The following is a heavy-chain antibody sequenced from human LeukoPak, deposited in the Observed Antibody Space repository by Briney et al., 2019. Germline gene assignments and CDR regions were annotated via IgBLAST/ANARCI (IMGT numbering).Heavy chain of an antibody. J-gene: IGHJ6*03. V-gene: IGHV4-59*01. CDR1: GMRFTDYS. D-gene: IGHD2-2*01. CDR3: AREVPARRQYYYYYYMDV. CDR2: IYYSGST. Sequence: LRLSCAASGMRFTDYSMSWIRQAPGKGLEWIGYIYYSGSTNYNPSLKSRVTISVDTSKNQFSLKLSSVTAADTAVYYCAREVPARRQYYYYYYMDVWGKGTTVTISS.